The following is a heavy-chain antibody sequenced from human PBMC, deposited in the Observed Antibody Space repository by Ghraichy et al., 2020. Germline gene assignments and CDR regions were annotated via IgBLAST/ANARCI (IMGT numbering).Heavy chain of an antibody. Sequence: RGSLRLSCAASGFTFSSYAMHWVRQAPGKGLEWVAVISYDGSNKYYADSVKGRFTISRDNSKNTLYLQMNSLRAEDTAVYYCARDRYYYDSSGYYPDAFDIWGQGTMVTVSS. CDR1: GFTFSSYA. V-gene: IGHV3-30-3*01. J-gene: IGHJ3*02. D-gene: IGHD3-22*01. CDR2: ISYDGSNK. CDR3: ARDRYYYDSSGYYPDAFDI.